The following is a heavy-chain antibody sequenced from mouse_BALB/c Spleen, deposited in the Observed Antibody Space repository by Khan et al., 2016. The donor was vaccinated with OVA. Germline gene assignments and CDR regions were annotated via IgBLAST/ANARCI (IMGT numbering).Heavy chain of an antibody. D-gene: IGHD2-13*01. CDR1: GFTFSDYY. CDR3: ARGYYGDPFAY. Sequence: EVQLQESGGGLVKPGGSLKLSCAASGFTFSDYYMYWIRQTPEKRLEWVATISDGGSYIYYADSVKGRLTISRDNAKNNLYLQMSSLKSEDIAMYYCARGYYGDPFAYWGHGTLVTVSA. CDR2: ISDGGSYI. J-gene: IGHJ3*01. V-gene: IGHV5-4*02.